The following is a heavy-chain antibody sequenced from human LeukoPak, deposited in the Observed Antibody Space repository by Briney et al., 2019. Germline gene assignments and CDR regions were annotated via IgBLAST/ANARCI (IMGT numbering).Heavy chain of an antibody. CDR1: GFTFSSYS. V-gene: IGHV3-48*04. D-gene: IGHD2-2*01. CDR3: AKLGYCSSTSCYPI. Sequence: GSLRLSCAASGFTFSSYSMNWVRQAPGKGLEWVSYISSSSSTIYYADSVKGRFTISRDNAKNSLYLQMNSLRAEDTAVYYCAKLGYCSSTSCYPIWGQGTMVTVSS. CDR2: ISSSSSTI. J-gene: IGHJ3*02.